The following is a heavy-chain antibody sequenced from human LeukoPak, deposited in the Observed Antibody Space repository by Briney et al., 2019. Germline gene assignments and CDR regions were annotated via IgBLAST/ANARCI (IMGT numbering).Heavy chain of an antibody. CDR2: INHSGST. J-gene: IGHJ4*02. CDR3: ARSNYVDGVTFYDY. D-gene: IGHD4-11*01. V-gene: IGHV4-34*01. CDR1: GGSFSGYY. Sequence: SETLSLTCAVYGGSFSGYYWSWIRQPPGQGLEWIGEINHSGSTNYNPSLKSRVTISVDTSKNQFTLKLSSVTAADTAVYYCARSNYVDGVTFYDYWGQGTLVTASS.